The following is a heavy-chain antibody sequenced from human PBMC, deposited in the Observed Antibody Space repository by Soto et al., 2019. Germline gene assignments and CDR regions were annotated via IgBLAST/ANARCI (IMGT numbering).Heavy chain of an antibody. D-gene: IGHD6-13*01. Sequence: SQTLSLTCAISGDSVSSNSAAWNWIRQSPSRGLEWLGRTYYRSKWYNDYAVSVKSRITINPDTSKNQFSLQLNSVTPEDTAVYYCARVEAEAGNYYYYGMDVWGQGTTVTV. J-gene: IGHJ6*02. V-gene: IGHV6-1*01. CDR1: GDSVSSNSAA. CDR3: ARVEAEAGNYYYYGMDV. CDR2: TYYRSKWYN.